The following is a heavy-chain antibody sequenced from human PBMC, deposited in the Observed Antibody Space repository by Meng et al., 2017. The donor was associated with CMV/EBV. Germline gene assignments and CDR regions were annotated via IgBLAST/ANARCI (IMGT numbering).Heavy chain of an antibody. CDR1: GGSFSGYY. V-gene: IGHV4-34*01. CDR2: INDSGST. Sequence: GSLRLSCAVYGGSFSGYYWSWIRQPLGKGLEWIGEINDSGSTNYSPSLKSRVTMSVDKSKNQFSLKLTSVTAADTAVYYCAREGGYCNDGVCLPPRWFDPWGQGNLVTVSS. CDR3: AREGGYCNDGVCLPPRWFDP. J-gene: IGHJ5*02. D-gene: IGHD2-8*01.